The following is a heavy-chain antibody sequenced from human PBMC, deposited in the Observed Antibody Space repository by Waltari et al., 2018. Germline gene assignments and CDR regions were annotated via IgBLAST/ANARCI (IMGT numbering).Heavy chain of an antibody. CDR1: GFTLTPAW. Sequence: EVQMVESGGGLMKSGDSLRLSCAASGFTLTPAWLTWVRQAPGKGLEWVGRIKSKSDGATTDYAAPVRGRFSISRDDSQNRVFLQMNSLRTEDTAVYYCTTLDAPWGGWGHGTLVTVSS. J-gene: IGHJ4*01. CDR2: IKSKSDGATT. V-gene: IGHV3-15*01. CDR3: TTLDAPWGG. D-gene: IGHD7-27*01.